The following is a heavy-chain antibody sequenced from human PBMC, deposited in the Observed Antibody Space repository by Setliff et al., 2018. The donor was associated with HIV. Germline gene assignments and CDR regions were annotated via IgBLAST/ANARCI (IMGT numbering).Heavy chain of an antibody. Sequence: GGSLRLSCVASGFTFSTYAINWVRLPPGKGLEWVSSISGSGFAYYADSVKGRFIISRDNSKNTLFLQMDSLRAEDTALYYCAKQRYYDGNDGFDAWGQGTMVTVSS. CDR2: ISGSGFA. D-gene: IGHD3-3*01. J-gene: IGHJ3*01. CDR3: AKQRYYDGNDGFDA. V-gene: IGHV3-23*01. CDR1: GFTFSTYA.